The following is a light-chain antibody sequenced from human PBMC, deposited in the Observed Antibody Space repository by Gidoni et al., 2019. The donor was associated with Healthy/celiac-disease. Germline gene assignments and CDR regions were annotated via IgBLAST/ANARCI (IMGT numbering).Light chain of an antibody. Sequence: QSALTQPAPVSGSPGQPIPLACTGTSSDVGGYKYVSWYQQHPGKAPKLMIYDVSKRPSGVSNRFSGSKSGNTASLTISGLQAEDEADYYCSSYTSSSTPVVFGGGTKLTVL. V-gene: IGLV2-14*03. CDR2: DVS. CDR3: SSYTSSSTPVV. CDR1: SSDVGGYKY. J-gene: IGLJ2*01.